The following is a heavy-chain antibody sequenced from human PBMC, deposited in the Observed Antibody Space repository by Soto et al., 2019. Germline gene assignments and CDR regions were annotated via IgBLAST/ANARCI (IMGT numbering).Heavy chain of an antibody. V-gene: IGHV3-48*03. Sequence: PGGSLRLSCTVSGFSFSSYEMKWVRQAPGKGLEWVAYISSSGHIMYYSDSVKGRFTISRDGPKNSLCLQMKSLRVDDTAIYYCAGGSGYLFDPWGQGTLVTVSS. CDR3: AGGSGYLFDP. CDR1: GFSFSSYE. D-gene: IGHD3-3*01. J-gene: IGHJ5*02. CDR2: ISSSGHIM.